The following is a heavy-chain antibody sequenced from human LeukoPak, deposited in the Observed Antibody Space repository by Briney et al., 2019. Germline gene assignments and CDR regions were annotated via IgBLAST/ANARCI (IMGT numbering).Heavy chain of an antibody. CDR1: GFTFSSYD. V-gene: IGHV3-13*01. J-gene: IGHJ6*02. CDR2: ISTAGDT. Sequence: PGGSLRLSCAASGFTFSSYDMHWVRQAPGKGLEWVSAISTAGDTYYPGSVKGRFTISRENAKNSLYLQMNSLRAGDTAVYYCARGDRYYYGMDVWGQGTTVTVSS. CDR3: ARGDRYYYGMDV.